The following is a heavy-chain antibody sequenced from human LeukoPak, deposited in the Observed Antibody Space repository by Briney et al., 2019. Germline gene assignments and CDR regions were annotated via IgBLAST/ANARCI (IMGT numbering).Heavy chain of an antibody. V-gene: IGHV4-34*01. CDR3: ARGFRGYSYGPPYDASDI. Sequence: SETLSLTCAVYGGSFSGYYWSWIRQPPGKGLEWIGEINHSGSTNYNPSLKSRVTISVDTSKNQFSLKLSSVTAADTAVYYCARGFRGYSYGPPYDASDIWGQGAMVTVSS. D-gene: IGHD5-18*01. CDR1: GGSFSGYY. CDR2: INHSGST. J-gene: IGHJ3*02.